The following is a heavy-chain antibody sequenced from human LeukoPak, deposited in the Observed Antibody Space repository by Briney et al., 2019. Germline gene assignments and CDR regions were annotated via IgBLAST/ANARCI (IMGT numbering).Heavy chain of an antibody. CDR1: GFTFSSYW. CDR2: IKQDGSEK. J-gene: IGHJ4*02. Sequence: GGSLRLSCAASGFTFSSYWMSWVRQAPGKGLEWVANIKQDGSEKYYADSVKGRFTISRDNSKNTLCLQMNSLGAEDTAVYYCAGRHSSSWFFDNWGQGTLVTVSS. V-gene: IGHV3-7*03. CDR3: AGRHSSSWFFDN. D-gene: IGHD6-13*01.